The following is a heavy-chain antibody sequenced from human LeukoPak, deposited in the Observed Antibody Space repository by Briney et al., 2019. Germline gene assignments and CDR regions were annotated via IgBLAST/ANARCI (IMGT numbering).Heavy chain of an antibody. CDR1: GFTFSGYG. V-gene: IGHV3-30*02. J-gene: IGHJ4*02. CDR2: IWYNGNNK. D-gene: IGHD3-10*01. CDR3: AKDNRDYYIDY. Sequence: GGSLRLSCEASGFTFSGYGTHWVRQAPGKGLEWVAVIWYNGNNKYYADSVKGRFTISRDNSKNTLYLQMNSLRAEDTAMYYCAKDNRDYYIDYWGQGTLVTVSS.